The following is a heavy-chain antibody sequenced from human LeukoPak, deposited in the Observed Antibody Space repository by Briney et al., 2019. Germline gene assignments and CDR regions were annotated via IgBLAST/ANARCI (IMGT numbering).Heavy chain of an antibody. J-gene: IGHJ4*02. Sequence: GGSLRLSCVASGITFRNYWMSWVRQAPGKGLEWVSATSSSDAGTYYADSVRGRFTISRDNSKNTLYLQMNSLRVEDAAVYYCARDVVAAAGTWDYWGQGTLVTVSS. CDR2: TSSSDAGT. D-gene: IGHD6-13*01. CDR1: GITFRNYW. CDR3: ARDVVAAAGTWDY. V-gene: IGHV3-23*01.